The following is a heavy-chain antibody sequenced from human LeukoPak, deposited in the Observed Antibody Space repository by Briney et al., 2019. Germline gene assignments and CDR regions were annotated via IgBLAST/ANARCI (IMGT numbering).Heavy chain of an antibody. D-gene: IGHD6-6*01. CDR3: ARDVRAYSTSSSAFDI. CDR2: IKQDGSEK. V-gene: IGHV3-7*01. Sequence: GGSLRLSCAASGFTFDDYGMTWVRQAPGKGLEWVANIKQDGSEKYYVDSVKGRFTISRDNAKNSLYLEMNSLRDEDTAVYYCARDVRAYSTSSSAFDIWGQGTMVTVSS. CDR1: GFTFDDYG. J-gene: IGHJ3*02.